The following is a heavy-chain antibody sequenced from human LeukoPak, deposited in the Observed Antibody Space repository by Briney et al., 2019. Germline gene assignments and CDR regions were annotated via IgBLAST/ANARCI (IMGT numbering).Heavy chain of an antibody. CDR3: AREGPYSGRWYYFDY. CDR2: IYSSGNT. V-gene: IGHV4-4*07. J-gene: IGHJ4*02. Sequence: PSETPSLTCTVSGGSMRSYFWSWIRQPAGKGLEWIGRIYSSGNTNYNPSLKSRVTTSVDTSKNQFSLKLTSVTAADTAFYYCAREGPYSGRWYYFDYWGQGILVTVSS. CDR1: GGSMRSYF. D-gene: IGHD6-13*01.